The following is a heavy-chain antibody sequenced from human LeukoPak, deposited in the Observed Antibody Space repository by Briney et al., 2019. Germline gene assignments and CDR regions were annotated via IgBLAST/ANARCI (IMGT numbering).Heavy chain of an antibody. Sequence: SETLSLTCTVSGASMTSTIYYWGWIRQTPGKGLEWIGNIGNLLYEGSTYYSPSLKSRVTISVDTSKNQFSLKLSSVTAADTAVYYCARGPLKDFWSGYGMDVWGQGTTVTVSS. D-gene: IGHD3-3*01. V-gene: IGHV4-39*07. J-gene: IGHJ6*02. CDR2: IGNLLYEGST. CDR1: GASMTSTIYY. CDR3: ARGPLKDFWSGYGMDV.